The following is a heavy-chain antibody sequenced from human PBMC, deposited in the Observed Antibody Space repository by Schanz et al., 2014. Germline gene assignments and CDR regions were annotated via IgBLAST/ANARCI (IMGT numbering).Heavy chain of an antibody. CDR2: MNSKTGNT. V-gene: IGHV1-8*01. D-gene: IGHD3-16*01. CDR1: GYTFTSYD. J-gene: IGHJ4*02. CDR3: TKGRTFGR. Sequence: QVQLVQSGAEVKKPGASVKVSCKASGYTFTSYDINWVRQATGQGLEWMGWMNSKTGNTGYAQRFQGRVTMTRNTSITTAYLEWSSLRSGDAAVYYCTKGRTFGRWGQGTLVTCSS.